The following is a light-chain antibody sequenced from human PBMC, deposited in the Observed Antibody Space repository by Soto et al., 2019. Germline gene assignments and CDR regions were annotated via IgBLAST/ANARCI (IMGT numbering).Light chain of an antibody. CDR1: QSVSTD. V-gene: IGKV3D-15*01. Sequence: EVLVTQSPATLSVSPGEGVTLSCRASQSVSTDLAWYQQKPGQAPRLLIYGASSRATGIPDRFSGSGSGTDFTLTISSLQPEDFAVYYCEQYNNWFSITFGQGTRLEIK. CDR3: EQYNNWFSIT. J-gene: IGKJ5*01. CDR2: GAS.